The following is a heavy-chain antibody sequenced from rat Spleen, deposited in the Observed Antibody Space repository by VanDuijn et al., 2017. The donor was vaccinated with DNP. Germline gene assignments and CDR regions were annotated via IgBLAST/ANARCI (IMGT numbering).Heavy chain of an antibody. V-gene: IGHV5-31*01. J-gene: IGHJ2*01. CDR1: GFTFNNYW. CDR3: ARDRGGDFDY. CDR2: ITSSGGST. Sequence: EVQLVESGGDLVQPGRSLKLSCVASGFTFNNYWMTWIRQVPGKGLEWVASITSSGGSTYYPDSVKGRFTISRDNAKNTLYLQMNSLRSEDTATYYCARDRGGDFDYWGQGVMVTVSS.